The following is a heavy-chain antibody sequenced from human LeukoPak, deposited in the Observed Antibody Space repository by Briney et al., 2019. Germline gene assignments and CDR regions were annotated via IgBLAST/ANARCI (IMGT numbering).Heavy chain of an antibody. V-gene: IGHV3-66*01. J-gene: IGHJ4*02. CDR1: GFTVSSKY. Sequence: GGSLRLSCAASGFTVSSKYMSWVRQAPGKGLEWVSVIYSGGSTHYADSVKGRFTISRDNSKNTLYLQMNSLRAEDTAVYYCAWTTGGDILTGYLDYWGQGTLVTVSS. CDR2: IYSGGST. D-gene: IGHD3-9*01. CDR3: AWTTGGDILTGYLDY.